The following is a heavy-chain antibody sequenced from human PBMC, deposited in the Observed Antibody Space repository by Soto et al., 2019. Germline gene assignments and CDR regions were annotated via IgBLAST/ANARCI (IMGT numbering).Heavy chain of an antibody. Sequence: SVKVSCKASGGTFSSYTISWVRQAPGQGLEWMGRIIPILGIANYAQKFQGRVTITADKSTSTAYMELSSPRSEDTAVYYCARGGVDYDFWSGEVGYYYMDVWGKGTTVTVSS. V-gene: IGHV1-69*02. CDR2: IIPILGIA. CDR1: GGTFSSYT. CDR3: ARGGVDYDFWSGEVGYYYMDV. J-gene: IGHJ6*03. D-gene: IGHD3-3*01.